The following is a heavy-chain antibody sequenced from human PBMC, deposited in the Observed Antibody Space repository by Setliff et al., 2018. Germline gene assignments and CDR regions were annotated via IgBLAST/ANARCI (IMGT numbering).Heavy chain of an antibody. D-gene: IGHD3-16*01. CDR3: ARSDHLGLAAFGI. CDR2: INPKTGGT. V-gene: IGHV1-2*04. Sequence: ASVKVSCKTSGYAFTDNYIHWVRQAPGQGLEWMGWINPKTGGTNLAQKFQGWVSMTRDTSITTAYMELSRLTSDDMAVYFCARSDHLGLAAFGIWGQGTMVTVS. CDR1: GYAFTDNY. J-gene: IGHJ3*02.